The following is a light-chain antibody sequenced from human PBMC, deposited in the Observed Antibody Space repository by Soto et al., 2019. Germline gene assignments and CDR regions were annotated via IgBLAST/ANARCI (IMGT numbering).Light chain of an antibody. J-gene: IGKJ4*01. Sequence: DIQMTQSPSSLSASVGDTVTITCRASQDISNHLAWYQQKPGKVPKVLIYAASTLQSGVPSRFSGSGSGTDFTLTITSMQSADVANYDCQKNDTDLLSFGGGTKVEIK. V-gene: IGKV1-27*01. CDR1: QDISNH. CDR3: QKNDTDLLS. CDR2: AAS.